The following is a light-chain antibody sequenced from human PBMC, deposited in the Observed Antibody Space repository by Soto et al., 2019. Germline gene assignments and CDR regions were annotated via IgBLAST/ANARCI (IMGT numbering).Light chain of an antibody. Sequence: EIVMTQSPATLSVSPGERATLSCRASQTISNNLAWYQQRPGQAPRLLIYDASSRATDIPARFSGSGSGTEFTLTISSLQSEDFAVYYCQQYNSWPPVTFGQGTRLENK. V-gene: IGKV3-15*01. CDR3: QQYNSWPPVT. J-gene: IGKJ5*01. CDR2: DAS. CDR1: QTISNN.